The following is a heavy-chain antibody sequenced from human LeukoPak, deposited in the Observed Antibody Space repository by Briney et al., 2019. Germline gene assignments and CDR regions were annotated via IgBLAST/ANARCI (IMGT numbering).Heavy chain of an antibody. Sequence: ASVKVSCKASGYTFTGYYMHWVRQAPGQGLEWMGWINPNSGGTNYAQKFQGRVTMTRDTSISTAYMELSRLRSDDTAVYYCARSLGYSGYVGPGDWGQGTLVTVSS. CDR2: INPNSGGT. CDR3: ARSLGYSGYVGPGD. J-gene: IGHJ4*02. D-gene: IGHD5-12*01. CDR1: GYTFTGYY. V-gene: IGHV1-2*02.